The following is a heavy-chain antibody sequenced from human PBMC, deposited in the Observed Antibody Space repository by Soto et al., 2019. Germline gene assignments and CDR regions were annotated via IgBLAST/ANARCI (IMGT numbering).Heavy chain of an antibody. J-gene: IGHJ6*03. CDR2: INPSGGST. CDR3: AREGDIVATIYNLYFYMDV. D-gene: IGHD5-12*01. Sequence: GASVKVSCKASGYTFTSYYLHCVRQAPGQVLEWMGIINPSGGSTSYAQIFQGRVTMTRDTSTSTVYMELSSLRSEDAAAYYCAREGDIVATIYNLYFYMDVWGQGTTVTVSS. V-gene: IGHV1-46*01. CDR1: GYTFTSYY.